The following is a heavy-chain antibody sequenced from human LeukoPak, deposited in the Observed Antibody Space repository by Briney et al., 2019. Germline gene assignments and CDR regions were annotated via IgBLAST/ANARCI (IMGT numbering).Heavy chain of an antibody. J-gene: IGHJ4*02. CDR3: ARDGNDYGLIPGYFDY. V-gene: IGHV3-21*01. CDR2: IFPSGGEI. CDR1: GFTFSTFA. Sequence: GGSLRLSCAASGFTFSTFAMIWVRQPPGKGLEWVSSIFPSGGEIHYADSVRGRFTISRDNAKNSLYLQMNSLRAEDTAVYYCARDGNDYGLIPGYFDYWGQGTLVTVSS. D-gene: IGHD4-17*01.